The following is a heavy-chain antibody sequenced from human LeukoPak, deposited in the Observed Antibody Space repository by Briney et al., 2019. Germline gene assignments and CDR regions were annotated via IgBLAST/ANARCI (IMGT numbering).Heavy chain of an antibody. CDR2: VYYSGST. CDR1: GGSTSSGSYY. D-gene: IGHD1-26*01. CDR3: ARQGLWELPTFDS. J-gene: IGHJ4*02. V-gene: IGHV4-39*01. Sequence: PSETLSLTCTVSGGSTSSGSYYWGYIRQPPQKGLEWIGSVYYSGSTYYNPSLKSRVTISVDTSKNQFSLKLSSVTAADTAVYYCARQGLWELPTFDSWGQGTLVSVSS.